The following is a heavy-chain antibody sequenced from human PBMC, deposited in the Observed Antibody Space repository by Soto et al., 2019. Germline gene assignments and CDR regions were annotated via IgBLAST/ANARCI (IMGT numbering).Heavy chain of an antibody. J-gene: IGHJ3*02. CDR3: AQALVFTGGDGFDI. Sequence: QVRLQEWGPGLVKPSQTLSLKWSVSGGSITTGGRYWSWIRQLPGKGLEWIGDIYYSGNTYYNASLTSRVTISVEAAKHQFSLKLSSVTAADTAVYYCAQALVFTGGDGFDIWGQGRLVTVSS. D-gene: IGHD1-1*01. V-gene: IGHV4-31*04. CDR1: GGSITTGGRY. CDR2: IYYSGNT.